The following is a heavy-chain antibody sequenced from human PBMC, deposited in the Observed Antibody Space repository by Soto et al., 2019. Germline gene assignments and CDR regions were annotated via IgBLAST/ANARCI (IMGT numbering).Heavy chain of an antibody. D-gene: IGHD6-13*01. CDR3: ARVRGSSWYHFDY. V-gene: IGHV1-3*01. CDR1: GYTFTSYA. CDR2: INAGNGNT. Sequence: QVQLVQSGAEVKKPGASVKVSCKASGYTFTSYAMHWVRQAPGQRLEWMGWINAGNGNTKYSQKFQGRVTITRDTSASTAYMELSSLRSEDTAVYYCARVRGSSWYHFDYWGQGTLVTVSS. J-gene: IGHJ4*02.